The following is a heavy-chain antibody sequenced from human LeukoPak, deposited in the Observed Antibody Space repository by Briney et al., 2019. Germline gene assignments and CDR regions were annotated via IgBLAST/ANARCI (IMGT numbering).Heavy chain of an antibody. Sequence: GGSLRLSCAASGFTFSSYWMHWVRQAPGKGLEWVALIWFDGSTRFHADSVKGRFTISRDNSKSTVYLQMDSLRAEDTAVYYCAREQPGSSFDYWGQGTLVTVSS. CDR2: IWFDGSTR. D-gene: IGHD6-13*01. V-gene: IGHV3-33*08. CDR3: AREQPGSSFDY. CDR1: GFTFSSYW. J-gene: IGHJ4*02.